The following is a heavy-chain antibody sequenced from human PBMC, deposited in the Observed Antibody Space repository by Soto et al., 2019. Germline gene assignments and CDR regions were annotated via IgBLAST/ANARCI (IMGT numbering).Heavy chain of an antibody. V-gene: IGHV4-59*08. CDR3: ARRSSVVVPTGDAFDI. J-gene: IGHJ3*02. D-gene: IGHD2-2*01. Sequence: PSGSMSLTCTASGGTISSYYWGWIRQPKGKGPEWIGYIYYSGSTNYNPSLKSRVTISVDTSKNQFSLKLSSVTAADTAVYYCARRSSVVVPTGDAFDIWGQGTMVTVSS. CDR2: IYYSGST. CDR1: GGTISSYY.